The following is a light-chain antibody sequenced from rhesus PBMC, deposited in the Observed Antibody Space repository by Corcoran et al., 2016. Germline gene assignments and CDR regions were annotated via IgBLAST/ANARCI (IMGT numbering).Light chain of an antibody. CDR2: KAS. Sequence: DIQMTQSPSSLSASVGDKVTITCQASQSISSWLAWYQQKPGKAPKPLSYKASSLESGVPSRVRCSGSGTDFTLTISSLQPEDFATYYCQQYNSAPLTFGGGTKVELK. CDR1: QSISSW. CDR3: QQYNSAPLT. J-gene: IGKJ4*01. V-gene: IGKV1-16*01.